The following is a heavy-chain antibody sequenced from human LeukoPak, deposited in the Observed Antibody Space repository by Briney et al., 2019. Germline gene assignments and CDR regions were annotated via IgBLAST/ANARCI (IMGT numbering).Heavy chain of an antibody. CDR2: ISSSGSTI. CDR1: GFTFSSYE. V-gene: IGHV3-48*03. J-gene: IGHJ6*04. Sequence: GSLRLSCAASGFTFSSYEMNWVRQAPGKGLEWVSYISSSGSTIYYADSVKGRFTISRDNAKNTLYLQMNSLRAEDTAVYYCAELGITMIGGVWGKGTTVTISS. D-gene: IGHD3-10*02. CDR3: AELGITMIGGV.